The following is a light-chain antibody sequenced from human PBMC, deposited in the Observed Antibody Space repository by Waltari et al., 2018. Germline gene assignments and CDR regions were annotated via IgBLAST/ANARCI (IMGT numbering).Light chain of an antibody. CDR2: RNN. CDR3: AAWDDSLEEV. Sequence: QSVLTQPPSASGAPGQRVTISCSGSSSNIGSNFVYWYQQLPGTAPKLLIYRNNQRPSGGPDRFSGSKSGTSASLAISGLRSEDEAHYYCAAWDDSLEEVFGGGTKLTVL. J-gene: IGLJ2*01. V-gene: IGLV1-47*01. CDR1: SSNIGSNF.